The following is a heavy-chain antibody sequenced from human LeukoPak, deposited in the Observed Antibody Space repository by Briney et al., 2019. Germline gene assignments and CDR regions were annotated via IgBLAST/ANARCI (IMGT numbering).Heavy chain of an antibody. J-gene: IGHJ4*02. Sequence: GGSLRLSCAASGFTFSSYGMHWVRQAPGKGLEWVSFIRYDGSNKYYADSVKGRFTISRDNSKNTPYLQMNSLRAEDTAVYYCVKDYDFWSGYYSPTRGYFDYWGQGTLVTVSS. CDR3: VKDYDFWSGYYSPTRGYFDY. D-gene: IGHD3-3*01. CDR2: IRYDGSNK. CDR1: GFTFSSYG. V-gene: IGHV3-30*02.